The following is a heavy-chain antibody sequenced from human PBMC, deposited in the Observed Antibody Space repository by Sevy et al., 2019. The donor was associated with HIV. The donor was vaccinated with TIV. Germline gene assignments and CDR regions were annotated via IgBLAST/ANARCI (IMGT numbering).Heavy chain of an antibody. Sequence: GGSLRLSCAASGFTLSRTGMIWVRQAPGKGLEWVSGISGSGFSTNYADSLKGRFTISRDNSKNRLYLQMNSLRGEDTAVYYCAKDPDDTYDYGEHSDYWGQGTLVTVSS. CDR1: GFTLSRTG. CDR3: AKDPDDTYDYGEHSDY. J-gene: IGHJ4*02. V-gene: IGHV3-23*01. D-gene: IGHD4-17*01. CDR2: ISGSGFST.